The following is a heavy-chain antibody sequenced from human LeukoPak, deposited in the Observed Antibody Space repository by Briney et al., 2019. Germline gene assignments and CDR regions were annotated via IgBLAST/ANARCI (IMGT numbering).Heavy chain of an antibody. D-gene: IGHD3-3*01. CDR3: ARQYDSHFYYYLDP. CDR2: LYHPDST. Sequence: SETLSLTCGVSGYPINNAYYWVWIRQPPGKGLEWIGSLYHPDSTYYNPSLKSRVTMSVDTSRNQFSLRLSFVTAADTAVYYCARQYDSHFYYYLDPWGTGTTVTASS. J-gene: IGHJ6*03. CDR1: GYPINNAYY. V-gene: IGHV4-38-2*01.